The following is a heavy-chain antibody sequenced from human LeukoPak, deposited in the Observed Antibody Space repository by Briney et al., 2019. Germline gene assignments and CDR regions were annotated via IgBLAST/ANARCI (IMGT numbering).Heavy chain of an antibody. J-gene: IGHJ4*02. D-gene: IGHD6-13*01. CDR3: AKGRLSIAAAGDYFDY. Sequence: QPGGSLSLSCAASGFTFSSYAMSWVRQAPGKGLEWVPAISGSGGSTYYADSVKGRFTISRDNSKNTLYLQMNSLRAEDTAVYYCAKGRLSIAAAGDYFDYWGQGTLVTVSS. CDR1: GFTFSSYA. CDR2: ISGSGGST. V-gene: IGHV3-23*01.